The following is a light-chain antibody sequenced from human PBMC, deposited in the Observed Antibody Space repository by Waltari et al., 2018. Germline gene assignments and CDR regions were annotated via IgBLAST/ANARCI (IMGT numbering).Light chain of an antibody. J-gene: IGKJ4*01. V-gene: IGKV3-11*01. CDR1: QNLSSY. CDR3: QQRSNWPLT. Sequence: EIVLTQSPATLSLSPGERATLSCRASQNLSSYFAWYKQKPGQPPRLLIYDASNRAAGIPARFSGTGSGTDFTLTISSLEPEDFVVYYCQQRSNWPLTFGGGTKVEI. CDR2: DAS.